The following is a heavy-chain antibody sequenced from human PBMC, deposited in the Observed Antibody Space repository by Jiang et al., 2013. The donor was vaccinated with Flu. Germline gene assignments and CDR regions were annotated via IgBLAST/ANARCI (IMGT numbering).Heavy chain of an antibody. V-gene: IGHV1-8*01. Sequence: GAEVKKPGASVKVSCKASGYTFTSYDINWVRQATGQGLEWMGWMNPNSGNTGYAQKFQGRVTMTRNTSISTAYMELSSLRSEDTAVYYCARGFYRKVRGRTPNALYFFDYWGQGTLVTVSS. J-gene: IGHJ4*02. CDR1: GYTFTSYD. D-gene: IGHD3-10*01. CDR2: MNPNSGNT. CDR3: ARGFYRKVRGRTPNALYFFDY.